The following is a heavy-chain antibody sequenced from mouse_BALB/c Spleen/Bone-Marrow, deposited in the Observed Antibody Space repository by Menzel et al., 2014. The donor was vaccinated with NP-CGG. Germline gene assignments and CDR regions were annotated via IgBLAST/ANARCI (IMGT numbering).Heavy chain of an antibody. CDR1: GFTFTDYY. D-gene: IGHD2-1*01. V-gene: IGHV7-3*02. J-gene: IGHJ4*01. CDR2: IRNKANAYTT. CDR3: ARSLYPRAMDY. Sequence: EVMLVESGGGLVQPGGSLRLSCATSGFTFTDYYMSWVRQPPGKALEWLGFIRNKANAYTTEYSASVKGRFTISRDNSQSILYLQMNILRAEDSAAYYCARSLYPRAMDYWGQGTSVTVPS.